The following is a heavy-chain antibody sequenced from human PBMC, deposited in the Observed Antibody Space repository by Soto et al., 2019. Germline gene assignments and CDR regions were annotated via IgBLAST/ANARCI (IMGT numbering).Heavy chain of an antibody. V-gene: IGHV3-11*01. CDR2: ISTGGSTI. Sequence: LRLSCTASGFTFRAYYMNWIRQAPGKGLEWVSYISTGGSTIFYADSVKGRFTISRDNDKNSLSLQMDRLRADDTGVYYCARGSPQFWQLFVNWGQGALVTVSS. D-gene: IGHD3-3*01. CDR1: GFTFRAYY. J-gene: IGHJ4*02. CDR3: ARGSPQFWQLFVN.